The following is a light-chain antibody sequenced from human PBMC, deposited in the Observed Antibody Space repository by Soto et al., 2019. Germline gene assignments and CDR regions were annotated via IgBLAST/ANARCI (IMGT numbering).Light chain of an antibody. Sequence: DIQMTQSPSTLSASVGDRVTITCPASQSMSSWLAWYQQKPGKAPKLLIYDASSLESGVPSRFNGSGSGTEFTLTISSLQSDDFATYYCQQYNSYWTFGQGTKVEIK. V-gene: IGKV1-5*01. CDR3: QQYNSYWT. CDR1: QSMSSW. J-gene: IGKJ1*01. CDR2: DAS.